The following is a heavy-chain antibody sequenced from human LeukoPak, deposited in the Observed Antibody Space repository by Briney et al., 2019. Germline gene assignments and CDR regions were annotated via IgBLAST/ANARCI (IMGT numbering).Heavy chain of an antibody. Sequence: GGSLRLSCAASGFTVSSNYMSWVRQAPGKGLEWVSSISTNSAYIYYSDSIKGRFTISRDNAKNSLYLQMNSLGAEDMALYYCARGSTTAQRKDAFDIWGQGTMVTVSS. V-gene: IGHV3-21*01. CDR3: ARGSTTAQRKDAFDI. CDR1: GFTVSSNY. J-gene: IGHJ3*02. CDR2: ISTNSAYI. D-gene: IGHD4-17*01.